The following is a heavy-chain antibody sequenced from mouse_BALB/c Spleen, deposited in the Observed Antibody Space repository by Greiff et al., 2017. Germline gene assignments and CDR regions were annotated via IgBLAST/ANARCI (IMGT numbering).Heavy chain of an antibody. V-gene: IGHV3-2*02. CDR1: GYSITSDYA. CDR3: ARDGYYPFAY. Sequence: DVKLQESGPGLVKPSQSLSLTCTVTGYSITSDYAWNWIRQFPGNKLEWMGYISYSGSTSYNPSLKSRISITRDTSKNQFFLQLNSVTTEDTATYYCARDGYYPFAYWGQGTLVTVSA. D-gene: IGHD2-3*01. J-gene: IGHJ3*01. CDR2: ISYSGST.